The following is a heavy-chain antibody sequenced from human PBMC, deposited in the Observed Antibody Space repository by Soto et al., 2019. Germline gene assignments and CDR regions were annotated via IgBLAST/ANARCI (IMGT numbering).Heavy chain of an antibody. D-gene: IGHD2-15*01. CDR1: GYTFSSYG. J-gene: IGHJ6*02. Sequence: ASVKVSCKASGYTFSSYGISWVRQAPGQGLEWMGWISAFNGNTKYAQKFQGRVTMTSDTSTSTAYMELGTLRSDDTAVYYCARDTAGYCSGGSCYQYYYYGLDVWRQGTTVTVSS. V-gene: IGHV1-18*01. CDR2: ISAFNGNT. CDR3: ARDTAGYCSGGSCYQYYYYGLDV.